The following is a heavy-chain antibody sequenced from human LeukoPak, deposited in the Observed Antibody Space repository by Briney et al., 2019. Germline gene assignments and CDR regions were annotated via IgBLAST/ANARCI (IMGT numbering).Heavy chain of an antibody. D-gene: IGHD6-19*01. CDR3: ARVSGLSSGSIDY. Sequence: SETLSLTCTVSGGSISSNNYYWGWIRQPPGQGLEWIGSIYYIGTTYYNPSLKSRVTISVDTSRNQFSLKLSSLTAADTAVYYCARVSGLSSGSIDYWGQGTLVTVSS. J-gene: IGHJ4*02. CDR2: IYYIGTT. CDR1: GGSISSNNYY. V-gene: IGHV4-39*01.